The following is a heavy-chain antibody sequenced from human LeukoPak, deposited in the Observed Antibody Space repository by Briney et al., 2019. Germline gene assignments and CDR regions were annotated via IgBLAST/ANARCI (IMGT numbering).Heavy chain of an antibody. Sequence: PGGSLGLSCAASGFTFSSYAMSWVRQAPGKGLEWVSAISGSGGSTYYADSVKGRFTISRDNSKNTLYLQMNSLRAEDTAVYYCAKWGDGYNSAFDYWGQGTLVTVSS. CDR1: GFTFSSYA. D-gene: IGHD5-24*01. CDR3: AKWGDGYNSAFDY. CDR2: ISGSGGST. V-gene: IGHV3-23*01. J-gene: IGHJ4*02.